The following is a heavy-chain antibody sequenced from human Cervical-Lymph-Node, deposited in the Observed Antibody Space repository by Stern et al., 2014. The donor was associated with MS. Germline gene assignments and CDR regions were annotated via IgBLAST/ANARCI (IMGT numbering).Heavy chain of an antibody. CDR1: GFSFSRYA. CDR3: ASAYSSSHYYFDY. D-gene: IGHD6-13*01. J-gene: IGHJ4*02. V-gene: IGHV3-33*01. CDR2: IWYDGSNP. Sequence: DQLVEPGGGVVQPGRSLGLSCAASGFSFSRYAMHWVRQAPGKGLEWVALIWYDGSNPYYADSVTGRFTISRDNFKNTLYLQMNSLRAEDTAVYCCASAYSSSHYYFDYWGQGTLVTVSS.